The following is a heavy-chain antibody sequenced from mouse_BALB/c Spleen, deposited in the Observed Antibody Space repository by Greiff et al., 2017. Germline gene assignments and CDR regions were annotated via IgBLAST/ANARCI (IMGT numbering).Heavy chain of an antibody. Sequence: VHVKQSGPELVKPGASVKISCKASGYSFTGYYMHWVKQSHVKSLEWIGRINPYNGATSYNQNFKDKASLTVDKSSSTAYMELHSLTSEDSAVFYCARRPYAMDDWGQGTSVTVSS. CDR2: INPYNGAT. J-gene: IGHJ4*01. CDR1: GYSFTGYY. CDR3: ARRPYAMDD. V-gene: IGHV1-31*01.